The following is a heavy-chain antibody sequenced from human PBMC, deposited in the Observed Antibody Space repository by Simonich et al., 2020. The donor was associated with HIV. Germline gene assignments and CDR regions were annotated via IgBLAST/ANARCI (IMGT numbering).Heavy chain of an antibody. CDR2: LIYRGSP. J-gene: IGHJ4*02. D-gene: IGHD6-13*01. Sequence: QVQLQQWGAGLLKSSETLSLTCAVYGGSFSGYYWSWIRQPPGKGLEWIGELIYRGSPNYTPTLKIRVTISVDTSKNQFSLKLSSVTAADTAVYYCARGRRWAYYWGQGTLVTVSS. V-gene: IGHV4-34*01. CDR3: ARGRRWAYY. CDR1: GGSFSGYY.